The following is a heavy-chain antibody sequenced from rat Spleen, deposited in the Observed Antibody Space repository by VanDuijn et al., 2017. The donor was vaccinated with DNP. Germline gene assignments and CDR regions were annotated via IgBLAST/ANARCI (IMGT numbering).Heavy chain of an antibody. D-gene: IGHD1-4*01. V-gene: IGHV5-22*01. J-gene: IGHJ2*01. CDR1: GFTFSDHY. CDR2: ISYEGSNT. CDR3: ARGNYPGINTFDH. Sequence: EVQLVESGGGLVQPGRSLKVSCVASGFTFSDHYMAWVRQAPKKGLEWVASISYEGSNTYCGDSVKGRFTISRDNAKSTLYLQMNSLRSEDTATYYCARGNYPGINTFDHWGQGVMVTVSS.